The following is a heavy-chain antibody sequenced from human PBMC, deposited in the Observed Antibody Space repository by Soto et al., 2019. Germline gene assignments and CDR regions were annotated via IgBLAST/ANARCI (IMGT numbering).Heavy chain of an antibody. CDR2: ISWDGGST. J-gene: IGHJ6*02. Sequence: GGSLRLSCAASGFTFDDYTMHWVRQAPGKGLEWVSLISWDGGSTYYADSVEGRFTISRDNSKNSLYLQMNSLRTEDTALYYCAKDTQSRYYDFWSGYSSKAYYYYGMDVWGQGTTVTVSS. D-gene: IGHD3-3*01. CDR3: AKDTQSRYYDFWSGYSSKAYYYYGMDV. CDR1: GFTFDDYT. V-gene: IGHV3-43*01.